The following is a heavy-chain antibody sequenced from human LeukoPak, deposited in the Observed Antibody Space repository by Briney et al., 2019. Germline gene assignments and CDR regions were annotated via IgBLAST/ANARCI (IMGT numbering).Heavy chain of an antibody. J-gene: IGHJ6*03. D-gene: IGHD2-8*01. Sequence: ASVKVSCKASEFNFNIYYIHWVRQAPGQGLEWVGLINPRGGNTRYAQSFQGRVTMTRDMSTSTVYMELSSLRSEDTAVYYCARGAIVLMINGRYNYHHMDVWGKGTTVTVSS. V-gene: IGHV1-46*02. CDR2: INPRGGNT. CDR1: EFNFNIYY. CDR3: ARGAIVLMINGRYNYHHMDV.